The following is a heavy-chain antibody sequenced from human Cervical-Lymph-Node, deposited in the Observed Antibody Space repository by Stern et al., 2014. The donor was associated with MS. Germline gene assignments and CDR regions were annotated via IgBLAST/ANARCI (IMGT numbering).Heavy chain of an antibody. CDR2: ISDDGNHK. CDR3: ARDYEDTSMLFDH. J-gene: IGHJ4*02. V-gene: IGHV3-30*03. CDR1: GFTFSSYG. D-gene: IGHD2-8*01. Sequence: VQLVESGGAVVQPGRSLRLSCAASGFTFSSYGIPWVRQAPGQGLEWVTVISDDGNHKYYAASVKGRFTISRDNSKNTLHLQMNSVTPDDTAIYYCARDYEDTSMLFDHWGQGTLVTVSS.